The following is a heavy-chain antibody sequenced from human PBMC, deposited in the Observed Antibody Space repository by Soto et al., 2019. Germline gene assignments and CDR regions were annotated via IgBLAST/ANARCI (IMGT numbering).Heavy chain of an antibody. J-gene: IGHJ6*02. D-gene: IGHD4-4*01. Sequence: GGSLRLSCAASGFTFTSYGMHWVRQAPGKGLEWMALILHDGSAEYYADSVKGRFTISRDNSKNTLYLQMNSLRAEDTAVYYCARSRDGYSFYFYYGMDGWGQGTTVTVS. CDR3: ARSRDGYSFYFYYGMDG. V-gene: IGHV3-30*03. CDR2: ILHDGSAE. CDR1: GFTFTSYG.